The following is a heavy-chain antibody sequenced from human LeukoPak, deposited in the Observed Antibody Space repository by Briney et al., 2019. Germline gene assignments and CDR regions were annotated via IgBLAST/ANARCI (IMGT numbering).Heavy chain of an antibody. V-gene: IGHV3-23*01. CDR3: AKDLFEDSSGYFEGVLDY. D-gene: IGHD3-22*01. CDR2: ISGSGGST. J-gene: IGHJ4*02. Sequence: GGSLRLSCAASGFTFSSYAMSWVRQAPGKGLEWVSAISGSGGSTYYADSVKGRFTISRDNSKNTLYLQMNSLRAEDTAVYYCAKDLFEDSSGYFEGVLDYWGQGTLVTVSS. CDR1: GFTFSSYA.